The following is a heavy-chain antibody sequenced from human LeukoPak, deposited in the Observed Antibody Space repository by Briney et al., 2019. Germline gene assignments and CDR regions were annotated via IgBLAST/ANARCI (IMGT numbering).Heavy chain of an antibody. CDR3: ARESPTYSSGWYKDF. J-gene: IGHJ4*02. CDR2: IYISGST. Sequence: KPSETLSLTCTVSGGSISYYYWSWVRQPAGGGLEWVGRIYISGSTNYNPSLKSRVTISIDKSNNQFFLKLNSVTAADTAVYYCARESPTYSSGWYKDFWGQGTLVTVSS. CDR1: GGSISYYY. D-gene: IGHD6-19*01. V-gene: IGHV4-4*07.